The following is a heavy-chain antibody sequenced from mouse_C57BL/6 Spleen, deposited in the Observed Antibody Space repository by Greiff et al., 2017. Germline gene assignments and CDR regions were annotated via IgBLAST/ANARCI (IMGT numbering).Heavy chain of an antibody. J-gene: IGHJ1*03. CDR3: AKDYYGSYYWYIDV. CDR2: IYPGSGNT. Sequence: QVQLQQSGAELVRPGASVKLSCKASGYTFTDYYINWVKQRPGQGLEWIARIYPGSGNTYYNEKFKGKATLTADKSSSTAYMQLSSLTSEDAAVYFCAKDYYGSYYWYIDVWGTGTTVTVAS. V-gene: IGHV1-76*01. CDR1: GYTFTDYY. D-gene: IGHD1-1*01.